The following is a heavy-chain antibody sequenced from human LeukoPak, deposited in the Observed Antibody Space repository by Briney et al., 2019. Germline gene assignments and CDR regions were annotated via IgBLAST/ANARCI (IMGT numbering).Heavy chain of an antibody. CDR2: IKQDGSEK. Sequence: GGSLRLSCAASGFTFSSYWMSWVRQAPGKGLEWVANIKQDGSEKYYADSVKGRFTISRDNSKNTLYLQMNSLRAEDTAVYYCAKDAVRSGYYTGYPWYWGQGTLVAVSS. D-gene: IGHD3-3*01. CDR1: GFTFSSYW. V-gene: IGHV3-7*01. CDR3: AKDAVRSGYYTGYPWY. J-gene: IGHJ4*02.